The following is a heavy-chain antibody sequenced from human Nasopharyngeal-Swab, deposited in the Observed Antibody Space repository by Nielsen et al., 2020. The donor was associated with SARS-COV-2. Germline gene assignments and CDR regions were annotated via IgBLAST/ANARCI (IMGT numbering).Heavy chain of an antibody. CDR3: ARGVANPIVVVTGWCWFDP. V-gene: IGHV4-4*02. Sequence: SETLSLTCAVSGGSISSSNWWSWVRQPPGKGLEWLGEIYHSGSTNYNPSLKSRVTISVDKSKNQFSLKLSSVTAADTAVYYCARGVANPIVVVTGWCWFDPWGQGTLVTVSS. CDR1: GGSISSSNW. D-gene: IGHD2-21*02. J-gene: IGHJ5*02. CDR2: IYHSGST.